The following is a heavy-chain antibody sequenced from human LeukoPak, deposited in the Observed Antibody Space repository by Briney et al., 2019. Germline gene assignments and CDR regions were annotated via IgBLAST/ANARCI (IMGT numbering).Heavy chain of an antibody. CDR1: GFTFSTYA. D-gene: IGHD6-13*01. J-gene: IGHJ4*02. CDR3: AKDSSSWYFDY. CDR2: FTNSGGST. Sequence: GGSLRLSCAASGFTFSTYAMSWVRQAPGKGLEWVSGFTNSGGSTYYADSVKGRFTISRDNSKNTLYLQMNSLRAEDTAIYYCAKDSSSWYFDYWGRGTLVTVSS. V-gene: IGHV3-23*01.